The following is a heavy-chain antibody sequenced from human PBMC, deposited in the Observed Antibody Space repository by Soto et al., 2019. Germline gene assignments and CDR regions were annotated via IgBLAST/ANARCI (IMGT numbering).Heavy chain of an antibody. CDR2: IYYSGST. D-gene: IGHD4-17*01. CDR1: GGSISSYY. V-gene: IGHV4-59*01. CDR3: ARRVVYGGHRYYYYMDV. Sequence: SEPLPLTCTVSGGSISSYYWSWIRQPPGKGLEWIGYIYYSGSTNYNPFLKSRVSISVDTSKKQFSLKLNSVTAADTAVYYCARRVVYGGHRYYYYMDVWGKGTTVTVSS. J-gene: IGHJ6*03.